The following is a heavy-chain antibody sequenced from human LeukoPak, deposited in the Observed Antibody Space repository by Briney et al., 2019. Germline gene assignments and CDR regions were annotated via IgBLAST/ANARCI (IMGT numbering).Heavy chain of an antibody. CDR2: IIPIFGTA. V-gene: IGHV1-69*06. CDR1: GGTFSSYA. J-gene: IGHJ4*02. Sequence: ASVRLSCKASGGTFSSYAISWVRQAPGQGLEWMGGIIPIFGTANYAQKFRGRVTITADKSTRTAYMELSSLRSEDTAVFYCARRGIAAAGTDYWGQGTLVTVSS. D-gene: IGHD6-13*01. CDR3: ARRGIAAAGTDY.